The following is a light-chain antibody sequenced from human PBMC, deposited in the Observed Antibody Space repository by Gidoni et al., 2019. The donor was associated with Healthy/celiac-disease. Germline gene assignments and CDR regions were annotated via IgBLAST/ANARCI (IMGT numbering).Light chain of an antibody. Sequence: QSGLTQPASVSGSPGQSITISCTGTSSDVGGYNYVSWYQQHPGKAPTLMIYDVSNRPAGVSNRFSGSKSGNTASLTLSGLQAEAEADYYCSSYTSSSTPVVFGGGTKLTVL. J-gene: IGLJ2*01. CDR3: SSYTSSSTPVV. CDR2: DVS. V-gene: IGLV2-14*03. CDR1: SSDVGGYNY.